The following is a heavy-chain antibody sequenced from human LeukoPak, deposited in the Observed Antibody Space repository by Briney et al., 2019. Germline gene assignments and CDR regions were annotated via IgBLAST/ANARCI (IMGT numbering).Heavy chain of an antibody. D-gene: IGHD1-26*01. CDR3: AREGSGSYLFDY. Sequence: SETLSLTCTVSGGSISNYYYNWIRQPPGKGLELIWRICVSGSTNYYPDLMNRGTMSLDTSKNPFSLRLSSVTAADTAVYYCAREGSGSYLFDYWGRGALVTVSS. CDR2: ICVSGST. CDR1: GGSISNYY. J-gene: IGHJ4*02. V-gene: IGHV4-4*07.